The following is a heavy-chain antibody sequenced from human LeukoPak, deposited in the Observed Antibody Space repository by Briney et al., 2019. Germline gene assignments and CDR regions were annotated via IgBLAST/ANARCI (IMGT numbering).Heavy chain of an antibody. D-gene: IGHD6-13*01. CDR3: ARARLPSRAAAGSWWFDP. J-gene: IGHJ5*02. Sequence: GGSLRLSCAASGFTFSSYWMSWVRQAPGKGLEWVANIQQDGSEKYYVDSVKGRFTISRDNAKNSLYLQMNSLRAEDTAVYYCARARLPSRAAAGSWWFDPWGQGTLVTVSS. V-gene: IGHV3-7*03. CDR2: IQQDGSEK. CDR1: GFTFSSYW.